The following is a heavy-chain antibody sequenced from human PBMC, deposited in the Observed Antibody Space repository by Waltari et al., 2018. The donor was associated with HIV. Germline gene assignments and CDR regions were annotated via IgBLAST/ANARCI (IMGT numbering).Heavy chain of an antibody. D-gene: IGHD6-13*01. CDR3: AKDSSSSVLAGLNAFDI. J-gene: IGHJ3*02. Sequence: EVQLVESGGGLVQPGRSLRLACAASGCTFDDYAMHWVSGISWNSGSIGYADSVKGRFTISRDNAKNSLYLQMNSLRAEDTALYYCAKDSSSSVLAGLNAFDIWGQGTMVTVSS. V-gene: IGHV3-9*01. CDR2: ISWNSGSI. CDR1: GCTFDDYA.